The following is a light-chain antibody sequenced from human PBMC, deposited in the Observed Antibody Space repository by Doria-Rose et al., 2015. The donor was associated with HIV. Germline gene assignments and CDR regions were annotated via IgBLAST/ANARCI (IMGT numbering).Light chain of an antibody. J-gene: IGKJ1*01. CDR3: QQYYSTPS. V-gene: IGKV4-1*01. CDR2: WAS. Sequence: PDSLAVSLGERATINCKSSQSVLYSSNNKNHLAWYQQKPGQPPKLLIYWASTRESGVPDRFSGSGSGTDFTLTISSLQAEDVAVYYCQQYYSTPSFGQGTKVEIK. CDR1: QSVLYSSNNKNH.